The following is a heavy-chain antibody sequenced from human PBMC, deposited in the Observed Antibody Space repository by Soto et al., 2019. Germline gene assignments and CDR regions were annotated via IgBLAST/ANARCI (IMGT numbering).Heavy chain of an antibody. J-gene: IGHJ6*02. CDR2: IYYSGST. CDR1: GGSISSSSYY. CDR3: ARRSSSWPSVYYYSGMDV. D-gene: IGHD6-13*01. V-gene: IGHV4-39*01. Sequence: SETLSLTCTVSGGSISSSSYYWGWIRQPPGKGLEWIGSIYYSGSTYYNPSLKSRVTISVDTSKNQFSLKLSSVTAADTAVYYCARRSSSWPSVYYYSGMDVWGQGTTVTVSS.